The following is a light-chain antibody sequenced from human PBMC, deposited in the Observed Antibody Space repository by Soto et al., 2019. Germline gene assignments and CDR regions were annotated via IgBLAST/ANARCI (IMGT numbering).Light chain of an antibody. CDR2: GTS. V-gene: IGKV3-15*01. J-gene: IGKJ4*01. CDR1: QSVSSK. CDR3: HQYNNWPPLT. Sequence: EIVMTQSPATLSVSPGERATLSCRASQSVSSKLAWYQHKPGQAPRLLIYGTSTRATGIPARFSGSGSGTEFTLTISSLQSEDFAVYYCHQYNNWPPLTFGGGTKV.